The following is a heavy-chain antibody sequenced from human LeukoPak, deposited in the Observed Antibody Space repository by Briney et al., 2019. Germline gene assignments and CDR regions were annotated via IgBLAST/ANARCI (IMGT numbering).Heavy chain of an antibody. Sequence: GGSLRLSCAASVFTVSSNYMSWVRQAPGKGLEWVSVIYSGGSTYYADSVKGRFTISRDNSKNTLYLQMNSLRAEDTAVYYCARATIPFYGSGSYFDYWGQGTLVTVSS. CDR3: ARATIPFYGSGSYFDY. D-gene: IGHD3-10*01. J-gene: IGHJ4*02. CDR2: IYSGGST. CDR1: VFTVSSNY. V-gene: IGHV3-66*01.